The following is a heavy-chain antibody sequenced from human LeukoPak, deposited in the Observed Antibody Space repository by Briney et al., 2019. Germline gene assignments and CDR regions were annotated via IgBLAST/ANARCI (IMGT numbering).Heavy chain of an antibody. V-gene: IGHV4-39*01. Sequence: SETLSLTCTVSGGSISSSSYYWGWIRQPPGTGLEWIGSIFYSGRTYYNPSLKSRVAISVDTSENQFSLKLSSVTAADTAVYYCARRGKPANWFDPWGQGTLVTVSS. CDR1: GGSISSSSYY. CDR3: ARRGKPANWFDP. D-gene: IGHD2-2*01. J-gene: IGHJ5*02. CDR2: IFYSGRT.